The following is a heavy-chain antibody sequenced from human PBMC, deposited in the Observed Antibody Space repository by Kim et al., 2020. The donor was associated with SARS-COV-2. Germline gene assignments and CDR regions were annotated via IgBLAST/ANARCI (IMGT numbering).Heavy chain of an antibody. D-gene: IGHD2-15*01. V-gene: IGHV3-72*01. CDR2: IRTKPRRYTT. Sequence: GGSLRLSCAASGFTFSDHYMDWVRQAPGKGLEWVGRIRTKPRRYTTEYAASVRGRFTVSRDDSKSSLYLQMDSLKTEDTAVYYCLRSVSGSVFDDWGQGTLVTVSS. J-gene: IGHJ4*02. CDR1: GFTFSDHY. CDR3: LRSVSGSVFDD.